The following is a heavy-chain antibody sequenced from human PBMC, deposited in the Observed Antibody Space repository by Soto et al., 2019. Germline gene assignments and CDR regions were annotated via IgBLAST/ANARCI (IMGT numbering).Heavy chain of an antibody. CDR2: IYYSGST. V-gene: IGHV4-59*05. J-gene: IGHJ5*02. CDR3: ARHPSDFWFDP. D-gene: IGHD2-21*02. Sequence: PSETLSLTCTVFGGSIRSYYWSWVRRPPGKGLEWIGSIYYSGSTYYNPSLKSRVTVSVDTSKNQFSLKLSSVTAADTAVYYCARHPSDFWFDPWGQGTLVTVSS. CDR1: GGSIRSYY.